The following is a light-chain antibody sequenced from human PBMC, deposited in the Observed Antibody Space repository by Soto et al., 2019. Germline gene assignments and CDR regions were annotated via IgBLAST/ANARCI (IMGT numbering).Light chain of an antibody. CDR2: EVS. J-gene: IGLJ2*01. CDR3: SSYAGSFWVV. V-gene: IGLV2-8*01. Sequence: QSALTQPPSASGSPGQSVTISCTGTSSDVGGYNYVSWYQQHPGKAPKLMIYEVSKRPSGVPDRFSGSKSGNTASLTVSGLQAEDEADYYCSSYAGSFWVVFGGGTQLTVL. CDR1: SSDVGGYNY.